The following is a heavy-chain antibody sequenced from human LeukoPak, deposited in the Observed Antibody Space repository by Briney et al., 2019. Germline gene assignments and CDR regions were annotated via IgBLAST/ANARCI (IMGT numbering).Heavy chain of an antibody. CDR3: ARGSGGVSSGWDTSYYFDY. CDR1: GGSFSGYY. D-gene: IGHD6-19*01. J-gene: IGHJ4*02. Sequence: SETLSPTCAVYGGSFSGYYWSWIRQPPGRGLEWIGEINHSGSTNYNPSLKSRVTISVDTSKNQFSLKLSSVTAADTAVYYCARGSGGVSSGWDTSYYFDYWGQGTLVTVSS. CDR2: INHSGST. V-gene: IGHV4-34*01.